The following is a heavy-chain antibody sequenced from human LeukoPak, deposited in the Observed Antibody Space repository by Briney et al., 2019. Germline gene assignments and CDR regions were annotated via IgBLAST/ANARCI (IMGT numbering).Heavy chain of an antibody. Sequence: ASVKVSCKASGYTFTGYYMHWVRQAPGQGLEWMGWINPNSGGTNYAQKFQGRVTMTRDTSISTAYMELSRLRSDDTAVYYCARGITGIDGFWFDPWGQGTLVTVPS. D-gene: IGHD1-20*01. J-gene: IGHJ5*02. CDR3: ARGITGIDGFWFDP. CDR1: GYTFTGYY. V-gene: IGHV1-2*02. CDR2: INPNSGGT.